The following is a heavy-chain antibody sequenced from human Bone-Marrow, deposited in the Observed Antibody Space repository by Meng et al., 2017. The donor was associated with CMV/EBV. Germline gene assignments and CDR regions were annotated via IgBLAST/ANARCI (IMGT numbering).Heavy chain of an antibody. CDR1: GYSFTSYW. J-gene: IGHJ5*02. CDR3: ARRSEMATIRSWFDP. Sequence: KVSCKGSGYSFTSYWIGWVRQMPGKGLEWMGIIYPGDSDTRYRPSFQGQVTISTDKSISTAYLQWSRLKASDTAMYYCARRSEMATIRSWFDPWGQGTLVTVSS. V-gene: IGHV5-51*01. CDR2: IYPGDSDT. D-gene: IGHD5-24*01.